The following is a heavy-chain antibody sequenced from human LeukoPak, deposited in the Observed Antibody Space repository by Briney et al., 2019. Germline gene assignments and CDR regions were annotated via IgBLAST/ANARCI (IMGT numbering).Heavy chain of an antibody. D-gene: IGHD6-13*01. J-gene: IGHJ4*02. Sequence: PGGSLRLFCTASGFFLSNYGMRWVRQAPGKGLEWVAIIWGDQRYERYADSVKGRFTISRDNSKNTLYLEMNSLRVEDTAVYYCARDTSSWYTMGYYFDYWGQGTLVTVSS. CDR1: GFFLSNYG. CDR2: IWGDQRYE. V-gene: IGHV3-33*01. CDR3: ARDTSSWYTMGYYFDY.